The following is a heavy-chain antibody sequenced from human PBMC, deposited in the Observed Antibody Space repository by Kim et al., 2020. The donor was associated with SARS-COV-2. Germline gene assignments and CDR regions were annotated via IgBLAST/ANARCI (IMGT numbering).Heavy chain of an antibody. CDR3: ARDFVPHYYDGSGFPFDY. D-gene: IGHD3-22*01. V-gene: IGHV4-39*07. Sequence: SETLSLTCTVSGRSISSSSYYWGWIRQPPGKGLEWIGSIYYSGSTYYNPSLKSRVTISVDTSKNQFSLKLSSVTAADTAVYYCARDFVPHYYDGSGFPFDYWGQGTLVTVSS. J-gene: IGHJ4*02. CDR2: IYYSGST. CDR1: GRSISSSSYY.